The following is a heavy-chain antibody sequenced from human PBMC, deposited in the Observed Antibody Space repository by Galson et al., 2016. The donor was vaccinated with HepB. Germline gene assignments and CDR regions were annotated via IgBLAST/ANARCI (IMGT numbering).Heavy chain of an antibody. Sequence: SLRLSCAASGFTFSSYGMHWVRQAPGKGLEWVAVISYDGSNKFYADTVKGRFTISRDNAKNTLFLQMNSLRAEDTAVYYCVREASWNHDYWSQGTLVTVS. J-gene: IGHJ4*02. CDR2: ISYDGSNK. CDR1: GFTFSSYG. D-gene: IGHD1-14*01. CDR3: VREASWNHDY. V-gene: IGHV3-33*05.